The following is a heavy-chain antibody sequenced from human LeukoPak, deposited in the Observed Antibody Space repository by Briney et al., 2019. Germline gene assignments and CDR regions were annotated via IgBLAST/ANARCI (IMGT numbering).Heavy chain of an antibody. V-gene: IGHV4-59*01. J-gene: IGHJ6*03. Sequence: SETLSLTCTVSGGSISSYYWSWIRQPPGKGLEWIGYIYYSGYTNYNPSLKSRVTISVDTSKNQFSLKLSSVTAADTAVYYCARGVDTAMVPSEYYYYYYYMDVWGKGTTVTVSS. CDR3: ARGVDTAMVPSEYYYYYYYMDV. D-gene: IGHD5-18*01. CDR1: GGSISSYY. CDR2: IYYSGYT.